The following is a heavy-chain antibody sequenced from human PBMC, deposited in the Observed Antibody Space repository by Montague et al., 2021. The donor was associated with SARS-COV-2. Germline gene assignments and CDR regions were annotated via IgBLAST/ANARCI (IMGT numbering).Heavy chain of an antibody. Sequence: SETLSLTRTLSGGSISSYYWSWIRQPPGKGLEWIGYIYYSGSTNXNPSLKSRVTISVDTSKNQFSLKLSSVTAADTAVYYCARQSGRLWGIAVAGAFDYWGQGTLVTVSS. V-gene: IGHV4-59*08. CDR3: ARQSGRLWGIAVAGAFDY. CDR2: IYYSGST. J-gene: IGHJ4*02. D-gene: IGHD6-19*01. CDR1: GGSISSYY.